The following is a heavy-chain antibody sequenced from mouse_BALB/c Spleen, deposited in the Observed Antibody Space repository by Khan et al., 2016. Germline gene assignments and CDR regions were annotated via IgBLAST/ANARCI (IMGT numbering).Heavy chain of an antibody. CDR2: INTYSGES. V-gene: IGHV9-3-1*01. CDR3: ARCRYYYGSSRYFDV. D-gene: IGHD1-1*01. J-gene: IGHJ1*01. CDR1: GYTFTNYG. Sequence: QIQLVQSGPELKRPGKTVKISCKASGYTFTNYGINWVKQAPGKGLKWMGWINTYSGESTYADDFKGRFAFSLETSANTAYLQLNNLKNEDTATYFCARCRYYYGSSRYFDVWGAGTTVTVSS.